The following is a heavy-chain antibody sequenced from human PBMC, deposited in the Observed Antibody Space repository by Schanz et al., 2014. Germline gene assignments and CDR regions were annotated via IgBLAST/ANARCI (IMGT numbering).Heavy chain of an antibody. Sequence: QVQLVQSGAEVKKPGASVKVSCKASGYTFTSYGISWVRQAPGQGLEWMGWISPYTGNTHYFDKMEGRVTMTTDTSTSTAYMELRNLRSDDTAVYYCARAKRFGDMDVWGQGTTVTVSS. CDR3: ARAKRFGDMDV. CDR1: GYTFTSYG. V-gene: IGHV1-18*01. D-gene: IGHD3-10*01. J-gene: IGHJ6*02. CDR2: ISPYTGNT.